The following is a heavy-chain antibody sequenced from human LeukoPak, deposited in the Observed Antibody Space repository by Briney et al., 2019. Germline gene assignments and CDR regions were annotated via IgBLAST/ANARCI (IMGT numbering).Heavy chain of an antibody. Sequence: SETLSLTCTVSGGSISGYFWSWIRQPPGKGLEWIGYIYYSGSTNYNPSLKRRVTISVDTSKNQFSLKLSSVTAADTAVYYCARAPAAGPRYYYGMDVWGKGTTVTVSS. CDR2: IYYSGST. CDR3: ARAPAAGPRYYYGMDV. CDR1: GGSISGYF. D-gene: IGHD6-13*01. J-gene: IGHJ6*04. V-gene: IGHV4-59*01.